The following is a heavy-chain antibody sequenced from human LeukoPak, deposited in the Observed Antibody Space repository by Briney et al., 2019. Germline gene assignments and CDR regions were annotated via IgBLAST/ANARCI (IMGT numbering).Heavy chain of an antibody. Sequence: GGSLRLSCAASGFTFSSYAMHWVRQAPDKGLEWVAVISYDGSNKYYADSVKGRFTISRDNSKNTLYLQMNSLRAEDTAVYYCARRKVGAFDIWGQGTMVTVSS. J-gene: IGHJ3*02. CDR2: ISYDGSNK. V-gene: IGHV3-30-3*01. CDR1: GFTFSSYA. CDR3: ARRKVGAFDI.